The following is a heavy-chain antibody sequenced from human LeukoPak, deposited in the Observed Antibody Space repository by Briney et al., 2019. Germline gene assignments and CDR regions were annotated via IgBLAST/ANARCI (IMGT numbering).Heavy chain of an antibody. Sequence: GGSLRLSCAASGFMFSSNWMGWVRLAPGKGLEWVANIKEDGTETYYVDSVKGRFTISRDNAKNSLYLQMNSLRVEDTAVYYCAKEGRSLQTYWGQGTLVTVSS. CDR3: AKEGRSLQTY. CDR1: GFMFSSNW. CDR2: IKEDGTET. D-gene: IGHD5-24*01. V-gene: IGHV3-7*03. J-gene: IGHJ4*02.